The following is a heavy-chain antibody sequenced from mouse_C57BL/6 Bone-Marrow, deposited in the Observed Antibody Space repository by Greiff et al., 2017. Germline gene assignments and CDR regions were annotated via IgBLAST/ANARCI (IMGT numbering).Heavy chain of an antibody. CDR1: GFTFSSYA. V-gene: IGHV5-4*01. Sequence: EVKLLESGGGLVKPGGSLKLSCAASGFTFSSYAMSWVRQTPEKRLEWVATISDGGSYTYYPDNVKGRFTISRDNAKNNLYLQMSHLKSEDTAMYYCARDRTYYDYPYAMDYWGQGTSVTVSS. CDR2: ISDGGSYT. CDR3: ARDRTYYDYPYAMDY. J-gene: IGHJ4*01. D-gene: IGHD2-4*01.